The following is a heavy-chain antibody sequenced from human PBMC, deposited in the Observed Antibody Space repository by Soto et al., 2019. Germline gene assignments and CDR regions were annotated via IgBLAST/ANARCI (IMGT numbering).Heavy chain of an antibody. Sequence: PSETLSLTCTVSGGSISGHYWSWIRQPPGKGLEWSWYIYYSGSSNYNPSLKSRVTISLDSSRNQFSLNLSSVTAADTAVYYCARTISGYYFDYWGEGTLVTVSS. D-gene: IGHD3-22*01. J-gene: IGHJ4*02. CDR2: IYYSGSS. CDR1: GGSISGHY. V-gene: IGHV4-59*11. CDR3: ARTISGYYFDY.